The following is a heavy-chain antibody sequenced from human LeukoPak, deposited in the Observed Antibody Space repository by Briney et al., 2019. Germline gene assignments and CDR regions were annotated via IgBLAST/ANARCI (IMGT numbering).Heavy chain of an antibody. Sequence: PSGTLSLTCAVSGDSISSNYWRSWVRQPPGKGLEWIGEIYHSGSINYNPSLKSRVTISVDKSKHQFSLTLSSVTAADTAVYYCAREDGRDFDHWGQGTLVAVSS. CDR1: GDSISSNYW. CDR2: IYHSGSI. D-gene: IGHD1-14*01. J-gene: IGHJ4*02. V-gene: IGHV4-4*02. CDR3: AREDGRDFDH.